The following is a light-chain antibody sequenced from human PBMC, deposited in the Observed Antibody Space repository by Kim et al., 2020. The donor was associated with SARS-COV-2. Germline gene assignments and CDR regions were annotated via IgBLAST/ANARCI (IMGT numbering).Light chain of an antibody. CDR2: WAS. CDR1: QSVLYSSNNKNY. Sequence: RATSNGKSSQSVLYSSNNKNYLAWYQQKPGQPPKLLIYWASTRESGVPDRFSGSGSGTDFTLTISSLQAEDVAVYYCQQYYSTPYSFGQGTKLEIK. V-gene: IGKV4-1*01. J-gene: IGKJ2*03. CDR3: QQYYSTPYS.